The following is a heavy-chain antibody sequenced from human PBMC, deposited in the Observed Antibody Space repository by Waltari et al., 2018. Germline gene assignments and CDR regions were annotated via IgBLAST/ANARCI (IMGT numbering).Heavy chain of an antibody. CDR3: ARDYADSETLYYSGMDV. CDR1: GYRFTRYH. J-gene: IGHJ6*02. D-gene: IGHD3-16*01. CDR2: LNPSTAGP. V-gene: IGHV1-46*01. Sequence: QVQLVQSGAEVKRPGASVNVSCKASGYRFTRYHIHWVRQAPGQGLEWVGILNPSTAGPTYAQKFQDRVTMARDTSTSTVYMELARLTSDDTAVYYCARDYADSETLYYSGMDVWGQGTMVTVSS.